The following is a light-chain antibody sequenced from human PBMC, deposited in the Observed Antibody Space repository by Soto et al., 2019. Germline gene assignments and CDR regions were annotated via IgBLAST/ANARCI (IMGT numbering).Light chain of an antibody. V-gene: IGKV3-15*01. CDR2: GAS. Sequence: EIVMTQSPVTLSVSPGGRATLSCRASQSVSSNLAWYQQKPGQAPRLLIYGASTRATGIPARFSGSGSGTEFTLTISSLQSEDFAVYYCQQYNDWRTFGQGTKLEIK. J-gene: IGKJ2*01. CDR1: QSVSSN. CDR3: QQYNDWRT.